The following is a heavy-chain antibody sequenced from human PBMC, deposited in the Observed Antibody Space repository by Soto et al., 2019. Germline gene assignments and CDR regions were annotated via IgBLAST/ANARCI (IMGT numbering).Heavy chain of an antibody. CDR1: GFTVSSNY. CDR3: AILSN. D-gene: IGHD6-6*01. CDR2: IYSDATT. J-gene: IGHJ4*02. V-gene: IGHV3-53*02. Sequence: EVQLVETGGGLIQPGGSLRLSCAASGFTVSSNYMNWDRQAPGKGLEWLSIIYSDATTYYADSVKGRFTISRDNFKNTLYLQMNNLRAEDTAVYYCAILSNWGQGTLVTVSS.